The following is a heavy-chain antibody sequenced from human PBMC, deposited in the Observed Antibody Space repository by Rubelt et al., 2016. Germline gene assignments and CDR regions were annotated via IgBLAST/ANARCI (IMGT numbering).Heavy chain of an antibody. CDR3: ARRAWGDEAFDI. D-gene: IGHD3-16*01. V-gene: IGHV3-48*01. J-gene: IGHJ3*02. Sequence: GMGLEWVSYISSSGSTIYYADSVKGRFTISRDNSKNTLYLHMNSLRTEDTAVYYCARRAWGDEAFDIWGQGTMVTVSS. CDR2: ISSSGSTI.